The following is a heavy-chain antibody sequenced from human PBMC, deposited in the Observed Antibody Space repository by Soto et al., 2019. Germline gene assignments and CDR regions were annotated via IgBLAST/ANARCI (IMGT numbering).Heavy chain of an antibody. CDR2: ISGSGIST. CDR1: GFTFSSYA. D-gene: IGHD2-2*01. J-gene: IGHJ4*02. CDR3: AKRISSSSPNDY. Sequence: EVQLLESGGGLVQPGGSLRLSCAASGFTFSSYAMNWVRQVPGKGLEWVSSISGSGISTYYTDSVKGRLTIFRDNSMNTLYLQMDSLTVEDTAIYYCAKRISSSSPNDYWGQGTLVTVSS. V-gene: IGHV3-23*01.